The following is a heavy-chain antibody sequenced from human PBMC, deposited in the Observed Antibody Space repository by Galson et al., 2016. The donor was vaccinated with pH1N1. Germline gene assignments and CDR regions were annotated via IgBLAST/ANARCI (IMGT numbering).Heavy chain of an antibody. CDR3: VRDHDFGDSDPSHYYYGLDV. Sequence: SLRLSCATSGFTFSNYLMSWVRQAPGKGLEWVANIKQDGSEKFYLDFVKGRFTISRDDATKSLHLQMTSLRAEDTAVYYCVRDHDFGDSDPSHYYYGLDVWGQGTTVTVS. V-gene: IGHV3-7*01. CDR2: IKQDGSEK. J-gene: IGHJ6*02. D-gene: IGHD4-17*01. CDR1: GFTFSNYL.